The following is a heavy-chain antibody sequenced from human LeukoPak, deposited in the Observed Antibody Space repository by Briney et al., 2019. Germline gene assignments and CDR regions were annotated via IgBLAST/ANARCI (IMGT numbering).Heavy chain of an antibody. CDR2: ISYDGSNK. V-gene: IGHV3-30*04. CDR3: ARDPRTYDRPYYFDY. CDR1: GFTFSSYA. D-gene: IGHD3-22*01. Sequence: PGGSLRLSCAASGFTFSSYAMRWVRQAPGKGLEWVAVISYDGSNKYYADSVKGRFTISRDNSKNTLYLQMNSLRAEDTAVYYCARDPRTYDRPYYFDYWGQGTLVTVSS. J-gene: IGHJ4*02.